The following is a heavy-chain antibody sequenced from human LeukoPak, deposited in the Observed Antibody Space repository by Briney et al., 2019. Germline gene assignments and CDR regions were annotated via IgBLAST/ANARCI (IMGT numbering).Heavy chain of an antibody. CDR2: ISYDGGNK. Sequence: GGSLRLSCAASGFTFSSYGMHWVRQAPGKGLEWVAVISYDGGNKYYADSVKGRFTISRDNSKNTLYLQMNSLGAEDTAVYYCARYDSSGYYLLGFDYWGQGTLVTVSS. CDR3: ARYDSSGYYLLGFDY. D-gene: IGHD3-22*01. V-gene: IGHV3-30*03. J-gene: IGHJ4*02. CDR1: GFTFSSYG.